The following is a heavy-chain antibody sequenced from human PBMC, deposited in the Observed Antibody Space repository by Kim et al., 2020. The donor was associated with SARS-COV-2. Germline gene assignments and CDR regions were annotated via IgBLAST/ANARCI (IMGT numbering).Heavy chain of an antibody. J-gene: IGHJ5*02. V-gene: IGHV4-4*02. D-gene: IGHD1-1*01. CDR3: ARGVNSAWNLRDWFDP. Sequence: PSLKSRVTISVDKSKNQFSRKLNSVTAADTAVDYCARGVNSAWNLRDWFDPWGQGTLVTVSS.